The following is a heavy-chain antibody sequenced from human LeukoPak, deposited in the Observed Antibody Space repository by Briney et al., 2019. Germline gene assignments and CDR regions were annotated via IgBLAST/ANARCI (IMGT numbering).Heavy chain of an antibody. J-gene: IGHJ6*02. CDR1: GGTFSSYA. V-gene: IGHV1-69*04. CDR2: IIPILGIA. D-gene: IGHD3-9*01. CDR3: ARDRYFDWHNYYYYGMDV. Sequence: GASVKVSCKASGGTFSSYAISWVRQAPGQGLEWMGRIIPILGIANYAQKFQGRVTITADKSTSTAYMELSSLRSEDTAVYYCARDRYFDWHNYYYYGMDVWGQGTTVTVSS.